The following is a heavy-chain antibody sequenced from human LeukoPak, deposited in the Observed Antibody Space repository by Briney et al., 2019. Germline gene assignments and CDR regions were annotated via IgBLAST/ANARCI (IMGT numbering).Heavy chain of an antibody. CDR3: ASPTGGALTYYYYIDV. CDR2: INPNSGGT. J-gene: IGHJ6*03. CDR1: GYTFTGYY. D-gene: IGHD2-8*02. Sequence: ASVKVSCKASGYTFTGYYMHWVRQAPGQGLEWMGRINPNSGGTNYAQKFQGRVTMTRDTSISTAYMELSRLRSDDTAVYYCASPTGGALTYYYYIDVWGKGTTVTVSS. V-gene: IGHV1-2*06.